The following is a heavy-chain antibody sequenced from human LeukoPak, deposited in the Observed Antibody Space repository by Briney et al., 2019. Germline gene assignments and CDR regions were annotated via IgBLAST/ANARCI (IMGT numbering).Heavy chain of an antibody. V-gene: IGHV6-1*01. CDR2: TYYRSKWYT. CDR1: GDSVSSNSAA. J-gene: IGHJ4*02. D-gene: IGHD6-13*01. CDR3: ARGSYTSTWF. Sequence: SQTLSLTCAISGDSVSSNSAAGSWIRQSPSRGLEWLGRTYYRSKWYTEYAVSVKSRITINPDTSKNQSSLQLNSVTPEDTAVYYCARGSYTSTWFWGQGTLVTVSS.